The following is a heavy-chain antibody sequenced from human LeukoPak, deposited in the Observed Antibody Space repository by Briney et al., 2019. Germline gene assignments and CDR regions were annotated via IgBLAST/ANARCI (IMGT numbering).Heavy chain of an antibody. J-gene: IGHJ4*02. Sequence: SETLSLTCSVSSGSIRSSSYYWSWIRQPPGKGLEWIGTIHYTGSTYYTPSLKSRVTVSVDTSNNQFSLKVSSLTAADTAVYYCARHPSGSSFDYWGQGTLVAVSS. D-gene: IGHD1-26*01. CDR1: SGSIRSSSYY. CDR3: ARHPSGSSFDY. CDR2: IHYTGST. V-gene: IGHV4-39*01.